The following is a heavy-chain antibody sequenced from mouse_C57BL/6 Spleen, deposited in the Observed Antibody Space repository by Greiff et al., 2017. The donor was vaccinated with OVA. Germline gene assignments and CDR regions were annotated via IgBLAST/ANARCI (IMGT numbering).Heavy chain of an antibody. CDR3: TRLRDRYYAMDY. Sequence: QVQLQQSGAELVRPGASVTLSCKASGYTFTDYEMHWVKQTPVHGLEWIGAIDPETGGTAYNQKFKGKAILTADKSSSTAYMELRSLTSEDSAVDYCTRLRDRYYAMDYWGQGTSVTVSS. V-gene: IGHV1-15*01. CDR1: GYTFTDYE. D-gene: IGHD3-3*01. CDR2: IDPETGGT. J-gene: IGHJ4*01.